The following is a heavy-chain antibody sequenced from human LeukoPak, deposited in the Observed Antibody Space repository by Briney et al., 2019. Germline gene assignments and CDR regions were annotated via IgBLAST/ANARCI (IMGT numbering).Heavy chain of an antibody. D-gene: IGHD3-16*02. CDR1: GYSFTSHG. V-gene: IGHV1-18*01. J-gene: IGHJ4*02. CDR2: ISAYNGNT. CDR3: ARTSSPVIPGYFDY. Sequence: ASVKVSCKASGYSFTSHGISWVRQAPGQGLEWMAWISAYNGNTDYAQKFQDRVTLTTDTSTATVYMELRSLRSDDTAVYYCARTSSPVIPGYFDYWGQGTLVTVSS.